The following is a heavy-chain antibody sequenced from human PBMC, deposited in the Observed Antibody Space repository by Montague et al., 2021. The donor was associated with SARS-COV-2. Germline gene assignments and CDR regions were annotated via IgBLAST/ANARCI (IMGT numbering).Heavy chain of an antibody. CDR1: GGSISSSSYD. CDR3: ARLWDTVYYYYGMDV. Sequence: SETLSLTCAVSGGSISSSSYDWVWIRQPPGKGLEWIGSIHYSGSTYYNPSLKSRVSISVDTSKNQFSLTLSSVTAADTAVYYCARLWDTVYYYYGMDVWGQGTTVTVPS. V-gene: IGHV4-39*01. CDR2: IHYSGST. D-gene: IGHD1-26*01. J-gene: IGHJ6*02.